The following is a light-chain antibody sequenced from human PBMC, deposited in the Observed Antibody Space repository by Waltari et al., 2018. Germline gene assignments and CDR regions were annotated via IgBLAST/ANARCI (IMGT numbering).Light chain of an antibody. CDR2: KDN. CDR1: AFAVKY. Sequence: SYELTQPASVSVSARLTATLTRSGAAFAVKYGRWLQQKAGQAPVLVIYKDNERPSGIPERFSVSSSGTTVTLPISGAKFDDEADYYCHSAADNIWVFGGGTKLTVL. J-gene: IGLJ3*02. CDR3: HSAADNIWV. V-gene: IGLV3-27*01.